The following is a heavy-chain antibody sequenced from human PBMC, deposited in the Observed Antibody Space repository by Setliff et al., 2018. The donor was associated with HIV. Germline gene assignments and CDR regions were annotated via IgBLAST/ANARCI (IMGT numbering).Heavy chain of an antibody. V-gene: IGHV3-49*04. CDR3: TRHHPYWGYDY. D-gene: IGHD2-21*01. J-gene: IGHJ4*02. CDR2: IRSKAYGGTA. CDR1: GFTFGDYG. Sequence: GGSLRLSCTASGFTFGDYGVSWVRQAPGRGLEWVGFIRSKAYGGTAEYAASVKGRFTISRDDSKSIAYLQMNSLKTEDTAVYYCTRHHPYWGYDYWGQGTLVTVSS.